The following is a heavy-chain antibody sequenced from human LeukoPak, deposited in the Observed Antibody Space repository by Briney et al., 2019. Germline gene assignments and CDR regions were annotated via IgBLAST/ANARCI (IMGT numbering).Heavy chain of an antibody. CDR2: INPNSGGT. V-gene: IGHV1-2*02. Sequence: ASVKVSCKASGHTFTGYYMHWVRQAPGQGLEWMGWINPNSGGTNYAQKFQGRVTMTRDTSISTAYMELSRLRSDDTAVYYCARGRYDSSGYYSDYWGQGTLVTVSS. J-gene: IGHJ4*02. D-gene: IGHD3-22*01. CDR3: ARGRYDSSGYYSDY. CDR1: GHTFTGYY.